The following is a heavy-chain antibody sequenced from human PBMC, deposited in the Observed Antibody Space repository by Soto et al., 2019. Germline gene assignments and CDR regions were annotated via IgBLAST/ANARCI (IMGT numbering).Heavy chain of an antibody. D-gene: IGHD3-16*01. CDR3: ARGQGYIWGSYFRKYYFDY. Sequence: SETLSLTCAVYGGSFSGYYWSWIRQPPGKGLEWIGEINHSGSTNYNPSLKSRVTISVDTSKNQISLKLSSVTAADTAVYYCARGQGYIWGSYFRKYYFDYWGQGTLVTVSS. J-gene: IGHJ4*02. V-gene: IGHV4-34*01. CDR1: GGSFSGYY. CDR2: INHSGST.